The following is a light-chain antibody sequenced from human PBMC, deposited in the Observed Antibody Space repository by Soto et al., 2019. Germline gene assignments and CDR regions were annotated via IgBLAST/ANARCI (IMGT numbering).Light chain of an antibody. J-gene: IGLJ3*02. CDR3: QSYDSSLSGSNWV. CDR2: GNS. Sequence: QSVLTQPPSVSGAPGQRVTISCTGSSSNIGAGYDVHWYQQLPGTAPKLLIYGNSNRPSGVPDRFSGSKSGTSASLAITGLQAEDEADYYCQSYDSSLSGSNWVFGGGTNSPS. CDR1: SSNIGAGYD. V-gene: IGLV1-40*01.